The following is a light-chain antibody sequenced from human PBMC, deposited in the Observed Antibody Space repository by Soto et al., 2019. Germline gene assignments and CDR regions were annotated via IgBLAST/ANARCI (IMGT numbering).Light chain of an antibody. Sequence: EIVLTQSPGTLSLSPGERATLSCRASQSVSSSYLAWYQQKPGQAPRLLIYGASSRATGIPDRFSGSGSGTDFTLTISRLEPEDSAVYYCQQYGSSPALTFGGGTKVDIK. CDR1: QSVSSSY. CDR2: GAS. CDR3: QQYGSSPALT. V-gene: IGKV3-20*01. J-gene: IGKJ4*01.